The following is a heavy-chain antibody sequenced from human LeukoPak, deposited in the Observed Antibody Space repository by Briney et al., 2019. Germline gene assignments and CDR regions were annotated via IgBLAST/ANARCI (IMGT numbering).Heavy chain of an antibody. CDR2: IRPDGSAA. V-gene: IGHV3-7*01. CDR1: GFTFSMYW. D-gene: IGHD6-19*01. CDR3: ATHSDWRFDF. J-gene: IGHJ4*02. Sequence: GGSLRLSCTDSGFTFSMYWMSWVRQAPGKGLEWLASIRPDGSAAIYVDSMKGRFTISRDNAKNSLYLQMNSLTVEDTAVYYCATHSDWRFDFWGQGTLVTVTS.